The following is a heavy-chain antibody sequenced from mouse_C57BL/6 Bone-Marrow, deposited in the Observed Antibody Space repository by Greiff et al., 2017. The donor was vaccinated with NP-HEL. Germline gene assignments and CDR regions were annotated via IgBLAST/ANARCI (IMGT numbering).Heavy chain of an antibody. CDR1: GYTFTSYW. V-gene: IGHV1-64*01. Sequence: QVQLQQLGAELVKPGASVKLSCKASGYTFTSYWMHWVKQRPGQGLEWIGMIHPNSGSTNYNEKFKSKATLTVDKSSSTAYMQLSSLTSEDSAVYYCARWYGNPAWFAYWGQGTLVTVSA. CDR3: ARWYGNPAWFAY. J-gene: IGHJ3*01. D-gene: IGHD2-10*02. CDR2: IHPNSGST.